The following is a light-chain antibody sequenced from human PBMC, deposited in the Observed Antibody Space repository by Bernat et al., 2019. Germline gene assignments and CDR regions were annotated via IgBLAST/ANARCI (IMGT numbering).Light chain of an antibody. J-gene: IGLJ1*01. CDR1: SSDVGGYKY. V-gene: IGLV2-14*01. Sequence: QSALTQPASVSGSPGQSITISCTGTSSDVGGYKYVSWYQQHPGKAPKVMIYDVTNRPSGVSNRFSGSKSGNTASLTISGLQAEDEADYYCSSYTGSSTLVFGTGTKVTVL. CDR3: SSYTGSSTLV. CDR2: DVT.